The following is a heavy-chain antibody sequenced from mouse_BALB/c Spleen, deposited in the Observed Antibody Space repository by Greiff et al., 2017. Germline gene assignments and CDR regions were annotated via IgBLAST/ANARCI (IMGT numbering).Heavy chain of an antibody. CDR2: ISYSGST. CDR3: ARGKYYYGSSYGAMDY. CDR1: GYSITSDYA. V-gene: IGHV3-2*02. Sequence: EVQLQESGPGLVKPSQSLSLTCTVTGYSITSDYAWNWIRQFPGNKLEWMGYISYSGSTSYNPSLKSRISITRDTSKNQFFLQLNSVTTEDTATYYCARGKYYYGSSYGAMDYWGQGTSVTVSS. D-gene: IGHD1-1*01. J-gene: IGHJ4*01.